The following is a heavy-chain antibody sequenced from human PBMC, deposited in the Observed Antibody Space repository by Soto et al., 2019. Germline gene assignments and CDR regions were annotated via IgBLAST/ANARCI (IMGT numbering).Heavy chain of an antibody. D-gene: IGHD3-9*01. CDR2: ISGSGGST. V-gene: IGHV3-23*01. J-gene: IGHJ6*03. CDR1: GFTFSSYA. Sequence: PGGSLRLSCAASGFTFSSYAMSWVRQAPGKGLEWVSAISGSGGSTYYADSVKGRFTISRDNSKNTLYLQMNSLRAEDTAVYYCAKGTQHPLRYFDWPPSYYYMDVWGKGTTVTVSS. CDR3: AKGTQHPLRYFDWPPSYYYMDV.